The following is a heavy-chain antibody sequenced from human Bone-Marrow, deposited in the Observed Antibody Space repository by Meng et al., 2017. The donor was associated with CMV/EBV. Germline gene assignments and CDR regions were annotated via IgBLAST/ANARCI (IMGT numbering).Heavy chain of an antibody. CDR2: ISSSGSTI. CDR1: GFTFSDYY. Sequence: GESLKISCAASGFTFSDYYMSWIRQAPGKGLEWVSYISSSGSTIYYADSVEGRFTISRDNAKNSLYLQMTSLRAEDTAVYYCARDQMVRNCTSGICYNYYYGLDVWGQGTTVTVSS. J-gene: IGHJ6*02. V-gene: IGHV3-11*04. D-gene: IGHD2-2*02. CDR3: ARDQMVRNCTSGICYNYYYGLDV.